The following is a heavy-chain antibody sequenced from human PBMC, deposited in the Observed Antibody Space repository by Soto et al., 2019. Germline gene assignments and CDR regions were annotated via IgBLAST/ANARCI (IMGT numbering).Heavy chain of an antibody. CDR1: GGSMSTSAYY. V-gene: IGHV4-31*03. CDR2: IYHSGTT. Sequence: QVQLQESGPGLVKPSETLSLTCTVSGGSMSTSAYYWRWIRQHPGKGPEWIGYIYHSGTTFYTPSLTSRRTISVYPCKRQFSLKRTSVTATYTAIYNCARHVSAVGRRGYFYFWCLGTRVTVSS. J-gene: IGHJ4*02. CDR3: ARHVSAVGRRGYFYF. D-gene: IGHD1-26*01.